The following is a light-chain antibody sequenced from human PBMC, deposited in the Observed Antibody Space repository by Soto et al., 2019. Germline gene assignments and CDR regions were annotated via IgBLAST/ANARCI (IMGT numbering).Light chain of an antibody. J-gene: IGLJ3*02. CDR2: EVS. V-gene: IGLV2-14*01. CDR1: SSDVGGYNY. Sequence: LTQPASVSGSPGQSITISCTGTSSDVGGYNYVSWYQQHPGKAPKLMIYEVSNRPSGVSTRFSGSKSGNTASLTISGLQAEDEADYYCSSYTTSSTLVFGGGTKLTVL. CDR3: SSYTTSSTLV.